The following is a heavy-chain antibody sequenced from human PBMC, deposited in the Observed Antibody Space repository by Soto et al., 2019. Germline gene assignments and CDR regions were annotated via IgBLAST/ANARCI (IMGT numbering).Heavy chain of an antibody. V-gene: IGHV1-3*04. J-gene: IGHJ5*02. CDR3: ARGPPRNWFDP. CDR2: INTGNGNT. Sequence: ASVKVSCKASGYTFTNYAMHWVRQAPGQRLEWMGWINTGNGNTKYSQKFQGRVTITRDTSASTAYMELSSLRSEDTAVYYCARGPPRNWFDPWGQGTLVTAPQ. CDR1: GYTFTNYA.